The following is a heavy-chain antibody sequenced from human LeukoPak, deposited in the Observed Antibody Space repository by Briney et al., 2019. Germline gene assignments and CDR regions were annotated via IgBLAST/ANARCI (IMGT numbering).Heavy chain of an antibody. CDR2: IYYSGST. D-gene: IGHD4-11*01. CDR3: ARRLSYSNLLY. J-gene: IGHJ4*02. CDR1: GGSISSGDYY. Sequence: PSQTLSLTCTVSGGSISSGDYYWSWIRQPPGKGLEWIGYIYYSGSTYYNPSLKSRVTISVDTSKNQFSLKLSSVTAADTAVYHCARRLSYSNLLYWGQGTLVTVSS. V-gene: IGHV4-30-4*08.